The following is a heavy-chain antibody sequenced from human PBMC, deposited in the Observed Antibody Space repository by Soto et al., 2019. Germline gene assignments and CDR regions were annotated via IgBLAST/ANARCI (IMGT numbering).Heavy chain of an antibody. Sequence: PGGSLRLSCAASGFTFSTYWMSWVRQAPGKGLEWVANIKEDGSEKYYVDSVEGRFTISRDNAKNSLYLQMTSLRAEDTALYYCARGWGYFDSSGFPYLYAMDVWGQGTPVTVYS. D-gene: IGHD3-22*01. CDR3: ARGWGYFDSSGFPYLYAMDV. V-gene: IGHV3-7*01. CDR2: IKEDGSEK. CDR1: GFTFSTYW. J-gene: IGHJ6*02.